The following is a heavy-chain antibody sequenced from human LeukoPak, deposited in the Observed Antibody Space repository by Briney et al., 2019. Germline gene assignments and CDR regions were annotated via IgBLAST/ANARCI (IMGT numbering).Heavy chain of an antibody. J-gene: IGHJ3*02. Sequence: SETLSLTCTVSGGSISSGSYYWSWIRQPAGKGLEWIGRIYTSGSTNYNPSLKSRATISVDTSKNQFSLKLSSVTAADTAVYYCARESTYDSSGYYSPPHAFDIWGQGTMVTVSS. D-gene: IGHD3-22*01. CDR1: GGSISSGSYY. V-gene: IGHV4-61*02. CDR3: ARESTYDSSGYYSPPHAFDI. CDR2: IYTSGST.